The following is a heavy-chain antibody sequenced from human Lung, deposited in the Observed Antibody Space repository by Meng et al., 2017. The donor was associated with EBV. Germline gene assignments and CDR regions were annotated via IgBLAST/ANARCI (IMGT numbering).Heavy chain of an antibody. D-gene: IGHD2-8*01. CDR1: GFTFSSYS. J-gene: IGHJ4*02. V-gene: IGHV3-21*01. CDR2: VTHSSSSI. Sequence: EVQLVESGGGLVKPGGSLRLCCAASGFTFSSYSMNWVRQAPGKGLEWVSSVTHSSSSIYYALSVKGRFTISRDNAKNSLYLQMNSLRNEDTAVYYCVRNGANMEDLDYWGQGTLVTVSS. CDR3: VRNGANMEDLDY.